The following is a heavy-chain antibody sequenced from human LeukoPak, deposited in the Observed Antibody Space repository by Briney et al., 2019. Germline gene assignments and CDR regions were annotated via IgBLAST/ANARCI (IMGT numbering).Heavy chain of an antibody. J-gene: IGHJ4*02. Sequence: PGGSLRLSCAASGFTFSSYWMHWVCQAPGKGLVWVSRINSDGSSTSYADSVKGRFTISRDNAKNTLYLQMNSLRAEDTAVYYCARDSSFSYYFDYWGQGTLVTVSS. D-gene: IGHD6-6*01. CDR3: ARDSSFSYYFDY. CDR2: INSDGSST. V-gene: IGHV3-74*01. CDR1: GFTFSSYW.